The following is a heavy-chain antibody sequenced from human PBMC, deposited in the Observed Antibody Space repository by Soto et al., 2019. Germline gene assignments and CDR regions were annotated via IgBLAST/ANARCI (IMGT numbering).Heavy chain of an antibody. V-gene: IGHV3-7*01. J-gene: IGHJ5*02. CDR2: IKQDGSEK. D-gene: IGHD3-3*01. CDR3: ARAQGNYDFWSGYYTGPWFDP. CDR1: GFTFSSYW. Sequence: GGSLRLSCAASGFTFSSYWMSWVRQAPGKGLEWVANIKQDGSEKYYVGSVKGRFTISRDNAKNSLYLQMNSLRAEDTAVYYCARAQGNYDFWSGYYTGPWFDPWGQGTLVTVSS.